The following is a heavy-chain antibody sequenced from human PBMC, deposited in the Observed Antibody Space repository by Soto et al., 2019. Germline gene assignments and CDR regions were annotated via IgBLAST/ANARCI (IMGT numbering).Heavy chain of an antibody. CDR1: GFTFSSYS. J-gene: IGHJ4*02. CDR3: ARAIGGVEWELPSDY. V-gene: IGHV3-48*02. CDR2: ISSSSSTI. Sequence: EVQLVESGGGLVQPGGSLRLSCAASGFTFSSYSMNWVRQAPGKGLEWVSYISSSSSTIYYADSVKGRFTISRDNAKNSLYLQMNSLRYEDTAEYYCARAIGGVEWELPSDYWGQGTLVTVSS. D-gene: IGHD1-26*01.